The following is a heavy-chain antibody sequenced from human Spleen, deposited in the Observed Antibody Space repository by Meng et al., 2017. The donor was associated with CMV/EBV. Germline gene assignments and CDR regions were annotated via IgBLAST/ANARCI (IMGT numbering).Heavy chain of an antibody. CDR3: ARGGGPRAALHFDF. CDR2: VTSGRNIV. D-gene: IGHD6-6*01. J-gene: IGHJ4*02. CDR1: GFTFSNFE. Sequence: GGSLRLSCAASGFTFSNFEMNWVRQAPGRGLEWVSYVTSGRNIVKYADSMRGRITVSRDNAKNSLYLQMISPKAEDTAVYYCARGGGPRAALHFDFWGQGALVTVSS. V-gene: IGHV3-48*03.